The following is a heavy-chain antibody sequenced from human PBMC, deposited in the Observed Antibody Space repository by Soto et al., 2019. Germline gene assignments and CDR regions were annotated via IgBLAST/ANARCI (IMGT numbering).Heavy chain of an antibody. J-gene: IGHJ3*02. V-gene: IGHV1-69*06. Sequence: QVQLVQSGAEVKRPGSSVKISCTASGGTFSTYPIHWVRQAPGQGLEWMGAIIPVYGTANFAQKFQGRVTLTADKSTSTAYMELRSLKSEDTAVYYCAREGASIVGATGAFDIWGQGTMVSVFS. CDR3: AREGASIVGATGAFDI. CDR2: IIPVYGTA. D-gene: IGHD1-26*01. CDR1: GGTFSTYP.